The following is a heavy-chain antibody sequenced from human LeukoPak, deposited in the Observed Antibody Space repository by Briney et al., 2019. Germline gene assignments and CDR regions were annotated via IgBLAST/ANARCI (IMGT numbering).Heavy chain of an antibody. Sequence: ASVTVSCKASGYTFTSYDINWVRQAAGQGLEWMGWMNPNSGNTGYAQKFQGRVTMTRNTSISTAYMELSSLRSEDTAVYYCARGRETRGSGYSGYDVNYWGQGTLVTVSS. CDR3: ARGRETRGSGYSGYDVNY. V-gene: IGHV1-8*01. CDR1: GYTFTSYD. D-gene: IGHD5-12*01. CDR2: MNPNSGNT. J-gene: IGHJ4*02.